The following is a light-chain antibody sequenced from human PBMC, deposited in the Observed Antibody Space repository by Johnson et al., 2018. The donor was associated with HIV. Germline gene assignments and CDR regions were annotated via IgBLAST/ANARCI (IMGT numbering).Light chain of an antibody. CDR2: YNN. CDR3: GTWDSSLSAGGG. Sequence: QSVLTQPPSVSAAPGQKVTISCSGSSSNIGNNYVSWYQQLPGTAPKLLIYYNNKRPSGIPDRFSGSKSGTSATLGITGLQTGDEADYYCGTWDSSLSAGGGFGTGTKVTVL. CDR1: SSNIGNNY. V-gene: IGLV1-51*01. J-gene: IGLJ1*01.